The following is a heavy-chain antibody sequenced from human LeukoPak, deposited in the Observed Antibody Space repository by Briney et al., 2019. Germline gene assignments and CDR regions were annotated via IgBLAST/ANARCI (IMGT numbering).Heavy chain of an antibody. J-gene: IGHJ5*02. CDR2: INPNSGGT. Sequence: ASVKVSCKASGYTFTGYYMHWVRQAPGQGLEWMGWINPNSGGTNYAQKFQGRVTMTRDTSISTAYMELSRLRSDDTAAYYCARDDCGGDCYLVNWFDPWGQGTLVTVSS. V-gene: IGHV1-2*02. CDR1: GYTFTGYY. D-gene: IGHD2-21*02. CDR3: ARDDCGGDCYLVNWFDP.